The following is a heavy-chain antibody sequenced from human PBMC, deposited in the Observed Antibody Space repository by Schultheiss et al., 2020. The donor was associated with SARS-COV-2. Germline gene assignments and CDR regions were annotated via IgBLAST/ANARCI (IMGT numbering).Heavy chain of an antibody. J-gene: IGHJ6*02. CDR3: TRVPTATIRYYKGLDV. V-gene: IGHV4-31*03. CDR2: IYYSGST. Sequence: SETLSLTCTVSGGSISSGGYYWSWIRQHPGKGLEWIGYIYYSGSTYYNPSLKSRVTISVDTSKNQFSLKLSTVTAADTAVFYCTRVPTATIRYYKGLDVWGQGITVTVSS. CDR1: GGSISSGGYY. D-gene: IGHD4-17*01.